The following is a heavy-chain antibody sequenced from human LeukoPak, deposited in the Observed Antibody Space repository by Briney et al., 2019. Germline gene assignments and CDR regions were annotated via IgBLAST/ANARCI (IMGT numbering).Heavy chain of an antibody. CDR2: INPSGGST. CDR1: GDTLTSYY. V-gene: IGHV1-46*01. Sequence: ASVKVSCKASGDTLTSYYMHWVRQAPGQGLEWMGIINPSGGSTTYAQKFQGRVTMTRDTSTSTVYMELSSLRSEDTAVYYCAREGIAAAIGGAFDIWGQGTMVTVSS. D-gene: IGHD6-25*01. J-gene: IGHJ3*02. CDR3: AREGIAAAIGGAFDI.